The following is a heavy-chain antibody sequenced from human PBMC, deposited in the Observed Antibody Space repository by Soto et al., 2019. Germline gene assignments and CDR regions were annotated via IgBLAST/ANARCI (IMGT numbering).Heavy chain of an antibody. V-gene: IGHV3-23*01. CDR2: ISGSGGST. D-gene: IGHD3-3*01. J-gene: IGHJ4*02. CDR3: AKDVYDFWSGPLDY. Sequence: GGSLRLSCAASGFTFSSYAMSWVRQAPGKGLEWVSAISGSGGSTYYADSVKGRFTISRDNSENTLYLQMNSLRAEDTAVYYCAKDVYDFWSGPLDYWGQGTLVTVSS. CDR1: GFTFSSYA.